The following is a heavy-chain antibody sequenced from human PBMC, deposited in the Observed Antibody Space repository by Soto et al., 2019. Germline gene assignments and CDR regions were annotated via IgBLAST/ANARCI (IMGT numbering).Heavy chain of an antibody. CDR1: GGSISSSSYY. V-gene: IGHV4-39*01. CDR3: ASSYGDYVSD. Sequence: SETLSLTCSVSGGSISSSSYYWGWIRQPPGKGLEWIGSIYYSGSIYYNPSLKSRVTISVDTSKNQFSLKLSSVTAADTAVYYCASSYGDYVSDWGQGTLVTVSS. D-gene: IGHD4-17*01. CDR2: IYYSGSI. J-gene: IGHJ4*02.